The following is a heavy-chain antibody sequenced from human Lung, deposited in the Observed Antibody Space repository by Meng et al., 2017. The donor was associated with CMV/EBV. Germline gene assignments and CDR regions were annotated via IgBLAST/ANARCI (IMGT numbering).Heavy chain of an antibody. Sequence: GGSLRLXXAASGSTFSTYAMSWVRQAPGKRLEWLSAITGSGDDTYYADSVRGRFTISRDNSKNTLSLQMNSLRAEDTALYYCAKAGGYCTGASCYPNWFDPWGLGXLVTVSS. CDR3: AKAGGYCTGASCYPNWFDP. CDR2: ITGSGDDT. CDR1: GSTFSTYA. J-gene: IGHJ5*02. D-gene: IGHD2-2*01. V-gene: IGHV3-23*01.